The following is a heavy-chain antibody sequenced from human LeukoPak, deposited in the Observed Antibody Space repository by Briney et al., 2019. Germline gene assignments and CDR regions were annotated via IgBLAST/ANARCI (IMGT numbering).Heavy chain of an antibody. CDR2: ISGGGDNT. CDR3: ARDGYSSEVWFDP. CDR1: KFAFSSYA. Sequence: GGSLRLSCAASKFAFSSYAMSWVRQAPGKGLEWVSAISGGGDNTHYADSVKGRFTISRDNSKNTLYLQMNSLRAEDTAVYYCARDGYSSEVWFDPWGQGTLVTVSS. V-gene: IGHV3-23*01. D-gene: IGHD6-19*01. J-gene: IGHJ5*02.